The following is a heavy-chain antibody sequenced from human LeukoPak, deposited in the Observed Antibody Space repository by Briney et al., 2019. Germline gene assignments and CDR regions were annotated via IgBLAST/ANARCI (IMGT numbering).Heavy chain of an antibody. V-gene: IGHV3-7*01. J-gene: IGHJ5*02. CDR1: GFTFSSYW. D-gene: IGHD3-22*01. CDR3: ARDPYYYASSGRDWFDP. CDR2: IKQDGSEK. Sequence: GGSLRLSCAASGFTFSSYWMSWVRQAPGKGLEWVANIKQDGSEKYYVDSVKGRFTISRDNAKNSLYLQMNSLRAEDTAVYYCARDPYYYASSGRDWFDPWGQGTLVTVSS.